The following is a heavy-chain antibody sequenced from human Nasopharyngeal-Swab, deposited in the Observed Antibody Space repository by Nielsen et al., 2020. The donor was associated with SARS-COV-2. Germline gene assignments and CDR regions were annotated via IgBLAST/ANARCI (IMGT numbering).Heavy chain of an antibody. CDR3: ARGVGGYFDL. V-gene: IGHV1-8*01. J-gene: IGHJ2*01. D-gene: IGHD1-26*01. Sequence: ASVKVSCKASGYTFTGHDINWVRQATGQGLEWMGWMNPHIGNTGYAQKFQGRVTMARNTSISTAYMELNSLRSEDTAVYYCARGVGGYFDLWCRGTLVTVSS. CDR1: GYTFTGHD. CDR2: MNPHIGNT.